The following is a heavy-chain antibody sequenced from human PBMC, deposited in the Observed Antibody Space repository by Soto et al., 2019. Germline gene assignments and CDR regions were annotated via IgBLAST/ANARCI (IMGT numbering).Heavy chain of an antibody. Sequence: ASVKVSCKASGYTFTSYGISWVRQAPGQGLEWMGWISAYNGNTNYAQRLQGRVTTTTDTSTSTAYMELRSLRSDDTAVYYCARDHPGSYYDAFDIWGKGTMVTVSS. CDR1: GYTFTSYG. J-gene: IGHJ3*02. CDR3: ARDHPGSYYDAFDI. D-gene: IGHD3-10*01. V-gene: IGHV1-18*01. CDR2: ISAYNGNT.